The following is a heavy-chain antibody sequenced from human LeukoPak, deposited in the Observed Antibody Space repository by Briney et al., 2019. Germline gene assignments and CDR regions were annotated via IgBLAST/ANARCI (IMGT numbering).Heavy chain of an antibody. Sequence: SETLSLTCTVSGGSINGSYWSWIRQPPGKGLEWIGYIYSSGSTNSNPSLKSRVTISVDTSKNQFSLKLSSVTAADTAMYYCAKHLALNWFSPWGQGTLVTVSS. V-gene: IGHV4-59*08. CDR2: IYSSGST. J-gene: IGHJ5*02. CDR3: AKHLALNWFSP. CDR1: GGSINGSY. D-gene: IGHD2-21*01.